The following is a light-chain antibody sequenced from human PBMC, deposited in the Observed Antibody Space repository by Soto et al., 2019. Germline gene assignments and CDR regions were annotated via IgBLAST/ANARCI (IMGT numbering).Light chain of an antibody. CDR1: SSNIGAGYD. CDR3: PSYDSSLAGSV. CDR2: GAT. J-gene: IGLJ2*01. V-gene: IGLV1-40*01. Sequence: QSVPTQPPSVSGAPGQTVTISCTGSSSNIGAGYDVHWYQQLPGTAPKLLLHGATNRPSGIPDRFSGSKSDTSASLAITWVLAEDEAHYYCPSYDSSLAGSVFGGGTKVTVL.